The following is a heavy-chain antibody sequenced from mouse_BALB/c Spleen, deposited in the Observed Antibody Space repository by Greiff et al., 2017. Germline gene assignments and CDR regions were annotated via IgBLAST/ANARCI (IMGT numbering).Heavy chain of an antibody. CDR2: ISSGGST. CDR3: ANVYYGNFDY. J-gene: IGHJ2*01. Sequence: EVKLVESGGGLVKPGGSLKLSCAASGFTFSSYAMSWVRQTPEKRLEWVASISSGGSTYYPDSVKGRFTISRDNARNILYLQMSSLRSEDTAMYYCANVYYGNFDYWGQGTTLTVSS. CDR1: GFTFSSYA. V-gene: IGHV5-6-5*01. D-gene: IGHD2-1*01.